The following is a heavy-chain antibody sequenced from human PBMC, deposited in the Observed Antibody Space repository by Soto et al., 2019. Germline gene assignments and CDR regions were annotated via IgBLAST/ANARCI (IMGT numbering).Heavy chain of an antibody. D-gene: IGHD2-2*01. V-gene: IGHV1-69*02. CDR3: ARKLYCSSTSCYVFDY. CDR2: IIPILGIA. CDR1: GGTFSSYT. Sequence: QVQLVQSGAEVKKPGSSVKVSCKASGGTFSSYTISWVRQAPGQGLEWMGRIIPILGIANYAQKFQGRVTITADKSTSTAYMELSSLRSEDTAVYYCARKLYCSSTSCYVFDYWGQGTLVTVSS. J-gene: IGHJ4*02.